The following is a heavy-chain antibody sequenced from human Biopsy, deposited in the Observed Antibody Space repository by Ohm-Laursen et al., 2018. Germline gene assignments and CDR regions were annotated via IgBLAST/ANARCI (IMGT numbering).Heavy chain of an antibody. CDR2: TYKGGNT. Sequence: GTLSLTCTLSGDSITRSSWSWIRQPAGKGLEWIGHTYKGGNTNHNPSLKSRVSMSVDTSKNQLSLTLRSVTAADTAVYYCARDLPSSYYYAMDVWGQGTTVTVSS. CDR3: ARDLPSSYYYAMDV. V-gene: IGHV4-4*07. CDR1: GDSITRSS. J-gene: IGHJ6*02.